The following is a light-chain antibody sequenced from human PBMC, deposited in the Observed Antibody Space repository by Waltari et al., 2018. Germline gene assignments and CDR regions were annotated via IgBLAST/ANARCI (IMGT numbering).Light chain of an antibody. J-gene: IGLJ2*01. CDR3: SSYTSISTSVV. Sequence: QSALTQPASVSGSPGQSITISCTGTSSDVGGYDFLSWYQQYPGNAPKLVIYDVYYRPSGVSDRFSASKSGNTASLTISGLQTEDEADYYCSSYTSISTSVVFGGGTKLTVL. CDR2: DVY. V-gene: IGLV2-14*03. CDR1: SSDVGGYDF.